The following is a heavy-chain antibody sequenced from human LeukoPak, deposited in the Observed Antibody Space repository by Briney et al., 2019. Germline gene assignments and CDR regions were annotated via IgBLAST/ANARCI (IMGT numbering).Heavy chain of an antibody. CDR1: GFTFSSYG. Sequence: GRSLRLSCAASGFTFSSYGMHWVRQAPGKGLEWVAVISYDGSNKYYADSVKGRFTISRDNSKNTLYLQTNSLRAEDTAVYYCAKSGYSSSWQYYYYYYGMDVWGQGTTVTVSS. D-gene: IGHD6-13*01. V-gene: IGHV3-30*18. CDR2: ISYDGSNK. CDR3: AKSGYSSSWQYYYYYYGMDV. J-gene: IGHJ6*02.